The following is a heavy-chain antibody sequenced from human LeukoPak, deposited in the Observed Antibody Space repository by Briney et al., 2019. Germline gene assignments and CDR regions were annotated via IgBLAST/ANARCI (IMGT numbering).Heavy chain of an antibody. CDR3: ASLSSVGFDY. CDR1: GGSIGSGPYY. J-gene: IGHJ4*02. CDR2: MYYSGNT. Sequence: PSETLSLTCTVSGGSIGSGPYYWVWIRQPPGKGLEWIGSMYYSGNTYYKPSLKNRVTISVDTSKNQFSLKLRSVTAADTAVYYCASLSSVGFDYWGQGTLVTVSS. V-gene: IGHV4-39*01. D-gene: IGHD4-23*01.